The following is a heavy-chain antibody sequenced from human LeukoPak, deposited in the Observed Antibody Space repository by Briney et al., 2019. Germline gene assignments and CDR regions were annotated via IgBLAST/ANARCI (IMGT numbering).Heavy chain of an antibody. J-gene: IGHJ5*02. CDR1: GGSISGGDYF. CDR2: MYYSGST. Sequence: PSQTLSLPCTVSGGSISGGDYFGSWIRQPPGKGLEWIAYMYYSGSTYYNPSLKSRVTMSADTSKNQLSLKLSSVTAADTAVYYCARPYYYDSRIDPWGQGILVTVSS. D-gene: IGHD3-22*01. V-gene: IGHV4-30-4*01. CDR3: ARPYYYDSRIDP.